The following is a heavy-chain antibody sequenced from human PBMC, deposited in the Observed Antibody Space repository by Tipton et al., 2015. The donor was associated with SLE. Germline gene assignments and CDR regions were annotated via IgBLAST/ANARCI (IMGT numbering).Heavy chain of an antibody. D-gene: IGHD2-2*01. V-gene: IGHV3-53*01. CDR3: AREFGSTSRYGMDV. CDR1: GFTVSSNY. Sequence: SLRLSCAASGFTVSSNYMSWVRQAPGKGLEWVSVIYSGGRTYYTDSVKGRFTISRDNSKNTLYLQMNSLRAEDTAAYYCAREFGSTSRYGMDVWGQGITVTVSS. CDR2: IYSGGRT. J-gene: IGHJ6*02.